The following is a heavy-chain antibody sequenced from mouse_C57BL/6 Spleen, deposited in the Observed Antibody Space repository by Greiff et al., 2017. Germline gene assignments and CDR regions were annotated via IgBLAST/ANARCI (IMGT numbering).Heavy chain of an antibody. J-gene: IGHJ3*01. Sequence: VQLQQSGAELVRPGASVKLSCTASGFNIKDYYMHWVKQRPEQGLEWIGRIDPEDGDTEYAPKFQGKATMTADPSSNTAYLQLSSLTSEDTAVYYCTTEDYDGEGFAYWGQGTLVTVSA. D-gene: IGHD2-4*01. V-gene: IGHV14-1*01. CDR2: IDPEDGDT. CDR3: TTEDYDGEGFAY. CDR1: GFNIKDYY.